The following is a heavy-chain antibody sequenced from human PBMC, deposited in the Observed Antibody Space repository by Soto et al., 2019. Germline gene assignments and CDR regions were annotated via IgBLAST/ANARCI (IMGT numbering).Heavy chain of an antibody. J-gene: IGHJ4*02. CDR3: ARTEWIQLWFDY. D-gene: IGHD5-18*01. CDR1: GASISSGGYY. Sequence: QVQLLESGPGLVKPSQTLSLICNVSGASISSGGYYWSWIRQRPGGGLEWLGFIYYSGLSHYYLFLKSRAPMSVDTSKNQFSLKLISVTAADTAVYYCARTEWIQLWFDYWGQGALVTVS. CDR2: IYYSGLS. V-gene: IGHV4-31*03.